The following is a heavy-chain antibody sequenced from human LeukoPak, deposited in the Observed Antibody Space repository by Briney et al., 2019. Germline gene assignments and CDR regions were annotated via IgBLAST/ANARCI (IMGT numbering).Heavy chain of an antibody. CDR2: ISYDGGNE. Sequence: PGRSLRLSCTPSGFIFEDFAMHWVRQAPGKGLEWVPLISYDGGNENYADSVKGRFTISRDNSKNILYLHMNSLRPEDTAVYYCARDPPFSSGWSQNHFDHWGQGTLVTVSS. V-gene: IGHV3-30*04. CDR1: GFIFEDFA. D-gene: IGHD6-19*01. CDR3: ARDPPFSSGWSQNHFDH. J-gene: IGHJ4*02.